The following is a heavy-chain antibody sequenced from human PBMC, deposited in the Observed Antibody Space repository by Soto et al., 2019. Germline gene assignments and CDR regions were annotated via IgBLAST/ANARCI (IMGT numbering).Heavy chain of an antibody. CDR2: IYYSGST. D-gene: IGHD2-2*01. Sequence: SATLSFTCTVSGGSISSGGYYWSWIRQHPGKGLEWIGYIYYSGSTYYNPSLKSRVTISVDTSKNQFSLKLSSVTAADTAVYYCAGGVRVVPAAIWGQGTLVTVSS. CDR1: GGSISSGGYY. V-gene: IGHV4-31*03. CDR3: AGGVRVVPAAI. J-gene: IGHJ4*02.